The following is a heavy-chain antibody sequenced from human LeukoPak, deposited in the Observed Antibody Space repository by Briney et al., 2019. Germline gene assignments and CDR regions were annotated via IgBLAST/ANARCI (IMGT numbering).Heavy chain of an antibody. CDR1: GGSISSDY. V-gene: IGHV4-59*01. Sequence: SETLSLTCTVSGGSISSDYWSWIRQPPGKGLEWIGYIHYSGSTSYNPSLKSRVTISVDTSKSQFSLKLSSVTAADTAVYYCARGSTHYYFDYWGQGTLVTVSS. J-gene: IGHJ4*02. D-gene: IGHD5/OR15-5a*01. CDR3: ARGSTHYYFDY. CDR2: IHYSGST.